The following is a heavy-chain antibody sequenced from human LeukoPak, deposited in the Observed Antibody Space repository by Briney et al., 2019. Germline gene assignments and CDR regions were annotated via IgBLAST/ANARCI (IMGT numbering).Heavy chain of an antibody. Sequence: QPGGSLRLSCATSGFTFSTYWMTWVRQAAGKGLEWVANIKQDGSQKYYVDSVKGRFTISRDNAKNSLYLQMNSLRVEDTAVYYCARDVLGRSGEQLDYWGQGTLVTVSS. D-gene: IGHD3-3*01. CDR2: IKQDGSQK. J-gene: IGHJ4*02. CDR1: GFTFSTYW. V-gene: IGHV3-7*03. CDR3: ARDVLGRSGEQLDY.